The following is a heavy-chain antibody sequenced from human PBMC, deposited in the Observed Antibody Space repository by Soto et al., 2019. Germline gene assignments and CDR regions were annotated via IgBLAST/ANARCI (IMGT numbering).Heavy chain of an antibody. V-gene: IGHV3-21*02. CDR3: AKDGAAGSVFDV. Sequence: EVQLVESGGGLVKPGGSLRLSCAASGFMFSMTGMNWVRQAPGKGLEWVSSISSGSRYIDYADSVKGRLTISRDDAKNSLFLQLHILRADDTAVYYCAKDGAAGSVFDVWGQGTTVTVSS. D-gene: IGHD6-13*01. CDR2: ISSGSRYI. J-gene: IGHJ6*02. CDR1: GFMFSMTG.